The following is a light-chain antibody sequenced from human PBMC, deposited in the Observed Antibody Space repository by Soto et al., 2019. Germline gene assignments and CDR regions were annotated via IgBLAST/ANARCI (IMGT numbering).Light chain of an antibody. CDR3: QQRNSWPPVT. J-gene: IGKJ4*01. Sequence: ESVLTQSPATLSLSPGERATLSCRASPSVSNSLAWYQHKPGPAPRLLIYDAFNRATGVPTRFSGSGSGTDFTLTISSREPEDFAVYYCQQRNSWPPVTFGGGTRVQIK. CDR1: PSVSNS. CDR2: DAF. V-gene: IGKV3-11*01.